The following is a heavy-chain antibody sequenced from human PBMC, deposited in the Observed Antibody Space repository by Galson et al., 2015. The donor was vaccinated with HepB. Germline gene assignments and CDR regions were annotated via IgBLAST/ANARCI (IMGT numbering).Heavy chain of an antibody. CDR3: AKWFIAVAGTGGNWFDP. Sequence: SLRLSCAASGFTFSSYAMSWVRQAPGKGLEWVSAISGSGGSTYYADSVKGRFTISRDNSKNTLYLQMNSLRAEDTAVYYCAKWFIAVAGTGGNWFDPWGQGTLVTVSS. D-gene: IGHD6-19*01. J-gene: IGHJ5*02. V-gene: IGHV3-23*01. CDR2: ISGSGGST. CDR1: GFTFSSYA.